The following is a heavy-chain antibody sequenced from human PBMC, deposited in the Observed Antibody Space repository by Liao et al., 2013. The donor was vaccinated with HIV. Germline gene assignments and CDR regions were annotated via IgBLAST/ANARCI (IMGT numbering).Heavy chain of an antibody. D-gene: IGHD6-19*01. J-gene: IGHJ1*01. CDR3: ARGDTSGWRPFQR. CDR2: IYSSGST. V-gene: IGHV4-4*07. CDR1: GGSISSYY. Sequence: QLHLQESGPGLVKPSETLSLTCTVSGGSISSYYWSWIRQPAGKGLEWIGRIYSSGSTNYNPSLKSRVTMSVDTSRSQFSLNLRSVTAADTAVYYCARGDTSGWRPFQRWGRGSLVTVSP.